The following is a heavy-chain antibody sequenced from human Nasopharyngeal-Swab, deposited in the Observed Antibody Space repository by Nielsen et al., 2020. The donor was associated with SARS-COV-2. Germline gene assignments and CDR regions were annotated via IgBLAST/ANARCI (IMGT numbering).Heavy chain of an antibody. J-gene: IGHJ6*02. V-gene: IGHV3-53*01. Sequence: GESLKISCAASGFTVSSNYMSWVRQAPGKGLEWVSVIYSGGSTYYADSVKGRFTISRDNAKNSLYLQMNSLRAEDTAVYYCARDRYSSSPRYYYGMDVWGQGTTVTVSS. D-gene: IGHD6-13*01. CDR2: IYSGGST. CDR3: ARDRYSSSPRYYYGMDV. CDR1: GFTVSSNY.